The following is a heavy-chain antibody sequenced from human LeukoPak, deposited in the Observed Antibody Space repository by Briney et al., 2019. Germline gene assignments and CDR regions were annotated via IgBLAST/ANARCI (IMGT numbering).Heavy chain of an antibody. CDR2: INTNITYT. CDR1: GFMFSDYS. Sequence: GGSLRLSCAASGFMFSDYSMSWIRQAPGNQLKWISYINTNITYTKYANSVKCRFTISKDNAKKSLYLQMDSLMAEDTAVIYWGGDNGNKYYFDYWGQGNLVTVSS. D-gene: IGHD2-8*01. J-gene: IGHJ4*02. CDR3: GGDNGNKYYFDY. V-gene: IGHV3-11*05.